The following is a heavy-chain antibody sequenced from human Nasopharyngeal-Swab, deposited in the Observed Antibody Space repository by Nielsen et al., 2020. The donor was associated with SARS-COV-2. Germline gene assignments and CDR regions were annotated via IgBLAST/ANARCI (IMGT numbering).Heavy chain of an antibody. CDR2: INSDGSRT. CDR3: ARDFDKTGD. J-gene: IGHJ4*02. V-gene: IGHV3-74*01. CDR1: GFTFSDSW. Sequence: GGSLRLSCAVSGFTFSDSWIHWVRQAPGKGLVWVSLINSDGSRTGYADSVKGRFTISRDNAKNTLYLQMNSLRAEDTAVYYCARDFDKTGDWGQGIQVTVSS. D-gene: IGHD7-27*01.